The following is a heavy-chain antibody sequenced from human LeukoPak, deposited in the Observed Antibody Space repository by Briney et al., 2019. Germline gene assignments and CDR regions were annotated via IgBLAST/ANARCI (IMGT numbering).Heavy chain of an antibody. J-gene: IGHJ3*02. CDR1: GFTFSSYE. CDR2: ITSSGSTI. D-gene: IGHD1-26*01. Sequence: GGSLRLSCAASGFTFSSYEMNWVRQAPGKGLEWVSYITSSGSTIYYADSVKGRFTISRDNAKNSLYLQMNSLRAEDTAVYYCARDMRLSYVYDGFDIWGQGKMVTVSS. V-gene: IGHV3-48*03. CDR3: ARDMRLSYVYDGFDI.